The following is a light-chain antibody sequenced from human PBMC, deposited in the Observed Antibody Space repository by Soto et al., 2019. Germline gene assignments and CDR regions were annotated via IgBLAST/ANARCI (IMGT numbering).Light chain of an antibody. V-gene: IGKV1-5*01. Sequence: DIQMTQSPSSLSASVGDSFTIACRASQTVSKFVNWYQQKPGKAPKLLIYDASSLESGVPSRFSGSGSGTEFTLTISSLQPDDFATYYCQQYNSYWTFGQGTKVDI. CDR2: DAS. CDR3: QQYNSYWT. J-gene: IGKJ1*01. CDR1: QTVSKF.